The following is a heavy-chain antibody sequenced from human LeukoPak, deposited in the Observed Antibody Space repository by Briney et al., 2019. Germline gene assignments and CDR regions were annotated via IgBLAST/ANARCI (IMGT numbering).Heavy chain of an antibody. J-gene: IGHJ4*02. CDR2: IITIFGTA. V-gene: IGHV1-69*05. CDR3: GSGYSYGSDLDY. D-gene: IGHD5-18*01. Sequence: VASVKVSCKASGDTFSSYAISWVRQAPGQGVEWMGGIITIFGTANYAQKLQGSVTITTDESTSTASMELSSLRSEDTALYYCGSGYSYGSDLDYWGQGTLVTVSS. CDR1: GDTFSSYA.